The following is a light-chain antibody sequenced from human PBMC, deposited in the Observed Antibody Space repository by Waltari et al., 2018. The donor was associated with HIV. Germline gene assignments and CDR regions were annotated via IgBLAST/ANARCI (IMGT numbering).Light chain of an antibody. V-gene: IGKV3-15*01. CDR3: QQYSNWPLT. J-gene: IGKJ4*01. CDR2: GAS. CDR1: QSVSNS. Sequence: GETATVSCRASQSVSNSLAWYQQKPGQAPRLLIYGASTRATGIAARFSGSGSGTDFTLTISSLQSEDFAVYYCQQYSNWPLTFGGGTKVEI.